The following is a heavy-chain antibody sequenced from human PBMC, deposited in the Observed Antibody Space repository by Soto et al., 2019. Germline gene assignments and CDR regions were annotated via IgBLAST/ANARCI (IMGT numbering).Heavy chain of an antibody. V-gene: IGHV1-69*13. D-gene: IGHD3-22*01. J-gene: IGHJ3*02. CDR1: GCTFSSDA. Sequence: SVNVYVKASGCTFSSDAISWVRQAPGQVLEWIGGIIPIFSTPNYAQNFQGGVTITADESTSTAYMELSSMRSEDTAVYYCTKDDGQGDYYDSNLDAFNIWGEGTMVNVSS. CDR2: IIPIFSTP. CDR3: TKDDGQGDYYDSNLDAFNI.